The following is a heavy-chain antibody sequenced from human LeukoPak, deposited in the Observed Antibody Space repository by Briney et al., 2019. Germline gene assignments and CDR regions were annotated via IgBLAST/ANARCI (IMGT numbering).Heavy chain of an antibody. CDR1: GGSISSHY. D-gene: IGHD3-9*01. CDR2: ISYSGST. J-gene: IGHJ4*02. V-gene: IGHV4-59*08. CDR3: ARLSDRILGSYYFDY. Sequence: SETLSLTCTVSGGSISSHYWNWIRQPPGKGLEWIGHISYSGSTNYNPSLKGRVTISVDTSKNHYSLKLSSVTAADTAVYYCARLSDRILGSYYFDYWGQGTLVTVSS.